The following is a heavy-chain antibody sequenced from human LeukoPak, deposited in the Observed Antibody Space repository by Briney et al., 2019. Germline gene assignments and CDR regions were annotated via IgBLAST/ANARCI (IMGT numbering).Heavy chain of an antibody. V-gene: IGHV3-7*01. CDR2: IKQDGSEK. CDR3: ARFFRGSPPYYFDY. J-gene: IGHJ4*02. Sequence: GGPLRLSCAASGFTFSSYWMSWVRQAPGKGLEWVANIKQDGSEKYYVDSVKGRFTISRDNAKNSLYPQMNSLRAEDTAVYYCARFFRGSPPYYFDYWGQGTLVTVSS. CDR1: GFTFSSYW. D-gene: IGHD3-10*01.